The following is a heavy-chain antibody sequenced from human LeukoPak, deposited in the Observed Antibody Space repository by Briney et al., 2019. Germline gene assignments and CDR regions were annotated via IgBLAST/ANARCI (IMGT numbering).Heavy chain of an antibody. CDR1: GFTFSSYA. D-gene: IGHD5-12*01. CDR2: ISGSGGST. CDR3: AKWTREWLRFWPRPRLDY. J-gene: IGHJ4*02. Sequence: GGSLRLSCAASGFTFSSYAMSWVRQAPGKGREWVSAISGSGGSTYYADSVKGRFTISRDNSKNTLYLQMNSLRAEDTAVYYCAKWTREWLRFWPRPRLDYWGQGTLVTVSS. V-gene: IGHV3-23*01.